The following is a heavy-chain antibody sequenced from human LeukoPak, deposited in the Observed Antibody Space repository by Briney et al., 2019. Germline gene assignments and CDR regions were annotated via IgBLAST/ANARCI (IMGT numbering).Heavy chain of an antibody. D-gene: IGHD4-17*01. CDR2: ISSSGNTI. V-gene: IGHV3-48*03. CDR1: GFMFSSYE. J-gene: IGHJ4*02. Sequence: GGSLRLSCAASGFMFSSYEMNWVRQAPGTGLEWVSYISSSGNTIYYADSVKGRFTVSRDNAKNSLYLQMNSLRPEDTAVYYCARIMTTMTTLDYWGQGTLVTVSS. CDR3: ARIMTTMTTLDY.